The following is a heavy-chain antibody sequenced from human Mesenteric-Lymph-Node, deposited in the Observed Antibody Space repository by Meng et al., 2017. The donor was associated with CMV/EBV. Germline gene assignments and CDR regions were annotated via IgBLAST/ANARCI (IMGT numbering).Heavy chain of an antibody. V-gene: IGHV3-53*01. CDR3: AKLLKYCTNGVCSLSDY. J-gene: IGHJ4*02. Sequence: GGSLRLSCTASGFSVSSNYMNWVRQAPKKGLEWVSVIYSGGGTYYADSVKGRFTISRDNSKNTLYLQMNSLRAEDTAVYYCAKLLKYCTNGVCSLSDYWGQGTLVTVSS. CDR1: GFSVSSNY. D-gene: IGHD2-8*01. CDR2: IYSGGGT.